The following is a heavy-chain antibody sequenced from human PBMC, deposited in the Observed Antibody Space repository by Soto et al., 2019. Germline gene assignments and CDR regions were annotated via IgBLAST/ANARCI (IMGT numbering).Heavy chain of an antibody. CDR1: GYTFTSYG. CDR3: VREMWTRSGPQNFFDY. D-gene: IGHD6-25*01. J-gene: IGHJ4*02. Sequence: QXQLXXSEGXLRQPGASXXVSXRASGYTFTSYGIIWVRQAXGXXXXXMGYISPNSGATTYAQNLQGRLTLTTDTSTSTAXXXXXXXSSDDTAIYYCVREMWTRSGPQNFFDYWGLGALVTVSS. CDR2: ISPNSGAT. V-gene: IGHV1-18*01.